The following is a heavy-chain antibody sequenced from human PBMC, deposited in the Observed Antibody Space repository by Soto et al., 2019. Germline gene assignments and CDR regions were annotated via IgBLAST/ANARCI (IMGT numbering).Heavy chain of an antibody. CDR3: ARVKAAAGLDAFDI. V-gene: IGHV3-53*04. Sequence: EVQLVESGGGLVQPGGSLRLSCAASGFTVSSNYMSWVRQAPGKGLEWGSVIYSGGSTYYADSVKGRFTISRHNTKNTLYLQMNSLRAEDTAVYYCARVKAAAGLDAFDIWGQGTMVTVSS. CDR1: GFTVSSNY. CDR2: IYSGGST. D-gene: IGHD6-13*01. J-gene: IGHJ3*02.